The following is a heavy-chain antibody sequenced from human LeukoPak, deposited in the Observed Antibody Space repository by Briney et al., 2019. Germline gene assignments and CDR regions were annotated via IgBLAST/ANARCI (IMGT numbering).Heavy chain of an antibody. J-gene: IGHJ4*02. CDR3: ARLRFSGYYDSSGYLDPFDY. D-gene: IGHD3-22*01. CDR2: IYHSGST. Sequence: PSETLSLTCTVSGGSISSGGYYWSWIRQPPGKGLEWIGYIYHSGSTYYNPSLKSRVTISVDRSKNQFSLKLSSVTAADTAVYYCARLRFSGYYDSSGYLDPFDYWGQGTLVTVSS. V-gene: IGHV4-30-2*01. CDR1: GGSISSGGYY.